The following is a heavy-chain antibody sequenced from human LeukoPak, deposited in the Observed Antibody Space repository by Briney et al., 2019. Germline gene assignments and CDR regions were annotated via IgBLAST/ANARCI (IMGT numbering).Heavy chain of an antibody. J-gene: IGHJ4*02. Sequence: SETLSLTCTVSGGSISSSSYYWGWIRQPPGKGLEWIGSIYYSGSTYYNPSLKSRVTISVDTSKNQFSLKLSSVTAADTAVYYCVRLGYGILIIDYWGQGTLVTVSS. CDR1: GGSISSSSYY. V-gene: IGHV4-39*01. CDR2: IYYSGST. CDR3: VRLGYGILIIDY. D-gene: IGHD3-9*01.